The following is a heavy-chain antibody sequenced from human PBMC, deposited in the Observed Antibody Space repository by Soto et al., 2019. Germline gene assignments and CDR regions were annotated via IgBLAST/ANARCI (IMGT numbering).Heavy chain of an antibody. CDR1: GFTFSNYW. D-gene: IGHD6-19*01. CDR2: INSDGTST. V-gene: IGHV3-74*01. CDR3: ARDPAPSGWYGY. Sequence: GGSLRLSCAASGFTFSNYWMHWVRQVPGKGLVWVSRINSDGTSTSYADSVKGRFTISRDNAKNTLYLQMNSLRAEDTAVYYCARDPAPSGWYGYWGQGTLVTVSS. J-gene: IGHJ4*02.